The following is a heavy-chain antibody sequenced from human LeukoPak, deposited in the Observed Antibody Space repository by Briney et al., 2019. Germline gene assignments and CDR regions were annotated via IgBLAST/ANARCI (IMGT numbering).Heavy chain of an antibody. J-gene: IGHJ2*01. D-gene: IGHD1-26*01. CDR1: SGSFSGFY. V-gene: IGHV4-34*01. CDR3: ARPYSGSYYPNWCFDL. Sequence: SETLSLTCAVYSGSFSGFYWSWIRQPPGKGLEWIGEINHSGSTNYNPSLKSRVTMSVDTSKNQFSLKLSSVTAADTAVYYCARPYSGSYYPNWCFDLWGRGTLVTVSS. CDR2: INHSGST.